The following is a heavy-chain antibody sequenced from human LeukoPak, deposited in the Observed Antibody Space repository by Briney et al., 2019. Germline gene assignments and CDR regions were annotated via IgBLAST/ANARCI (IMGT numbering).Heavy chain of an antibody. V-gene: IGHV3-30*18. CDR3: AKLSGSGSYPFDY. CDR1: GFTFSSYG. Sequence: GGSLRLSCAASGFTFSSYGMHWVRQAPGKGLEWVAVISYDGSNKYYADSVKGRFTISRDNSKNTLYLQMNSLRAEDTAVCYCAKLSGSGSYPFDYWGQGTLVTVSS. J-gene: IGHJ4*02. CDR2: ISYDGSNK. D-gene: IGHD3-10*01.